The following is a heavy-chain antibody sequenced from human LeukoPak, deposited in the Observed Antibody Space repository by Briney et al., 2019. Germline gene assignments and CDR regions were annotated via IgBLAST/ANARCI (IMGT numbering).Heavy chain of an antibody. D-gene: IGHD4-17*01. CDR3: ARGPSTTVTTSFWRY. J-gene: IGHJ4*02. CDR1: GYTFTSYA. V-gene: IGHV1-3*01. Sequence: ASVKVSCKASGYTFTSYAMHWVRQAPGQRLEWMGRINAGNGNTKYSQKFQGRVTITRDTSASTAYMELSSLRSEDTAVYYCARGPSTTVTTSFWRYWGQGTLVTVSS. CDR2: INAGNGNT.